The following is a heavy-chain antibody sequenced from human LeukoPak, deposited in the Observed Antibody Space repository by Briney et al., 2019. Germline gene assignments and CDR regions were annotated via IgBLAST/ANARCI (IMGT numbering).Heavy chain of an antibody. Sequence: SETLSLTCTVSGGSISSSSYYWGWIRQPPGKGLEWIGRIYTSGSTNYNPSLKSRVTMSVDTSKNQFSLKLSSVTAADTAVYYCARDIYCSSTSCYYYYGMDVWGQGTTVTVSS. V-gene: IGHV4-39*07. D-gene: IGHD2-2*01. J-gene: IGHJ6*02. CDR2: IYTSGST. CDR3: ARDIYCSSTSCYYYYGMDV. CDR1: GGSISSSSYY.